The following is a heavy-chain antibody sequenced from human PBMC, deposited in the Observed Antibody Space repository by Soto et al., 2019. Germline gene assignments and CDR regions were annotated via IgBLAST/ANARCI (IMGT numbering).Heavy chain of an antibody. CDR1: GFTFSSYG. CDR3: ARDRMITFGGAPGY. CDR2: IWYDGSNK. D-gene: IGHD3-16*01. J-gene: IGHJ4*02. V-gene: IGHV3-33*01. Sequence: GGSLRLSCAASGFTFSSYGMHWVRQAPGKGLEWVAVIWYDGSNKYYADPVKGRFTISRDNSKNTLYLQMNSLRAEDTAVYYCARDRMITFGGAPGYWGQGTLVTVSS.